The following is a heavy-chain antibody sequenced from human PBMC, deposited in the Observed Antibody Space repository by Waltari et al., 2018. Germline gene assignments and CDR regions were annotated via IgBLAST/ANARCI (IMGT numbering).Heavy chain of an antibody. D-gene: IGHD4-17*01. V-gene: IGHV5-10-1*01. CDR2: IDPSDSYT. J-gene: IGHJ6*02. Sequence: EYMGRIDPSDSYTNYSPSFQGHVTISADKSISTAYLQWSSLKASDTAMYYCARSTVTHYYGMDVRGQGTTVTVSS. CDR3: ARSTVTHYYGMDV.